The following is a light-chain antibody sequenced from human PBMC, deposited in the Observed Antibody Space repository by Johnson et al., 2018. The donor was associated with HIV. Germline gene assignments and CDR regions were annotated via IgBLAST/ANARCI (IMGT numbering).Light chain of an antibody. Sequence: HSVLTQPPSVSAAPGQKVTISCSGSSSNIGNNYVSWYQQLPGTAPKLLIYDNNKRPSGIPDRFSGSKSGTSATLGITGLQTGDEADYYCGTWDSSLSVYVFGNGTKVTVL. CDR2: DNN. J-gene: IGLJ1*01. CDR3: GTWDSSLSVYV. CDR1: SSNIGNNY. V-gene: IGLV1-51*01.